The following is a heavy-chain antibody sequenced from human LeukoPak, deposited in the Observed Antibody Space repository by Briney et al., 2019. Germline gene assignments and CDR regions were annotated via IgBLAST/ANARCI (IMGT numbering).Heavy chain of an antibody. CDR1: GGSISSASYY. CDR2: IYRTGST. V-gene: IGHV4-61*02. J-gene: IGHJ4*02. Sequence: SETLSLTCTVSGGSISSASYYWSWIRQPAGKGLEWIGRIYRTGSTEFSPSLQSRVTISADTSKNQFSLKLRSVTAADTAVYYCAAESDSAWFTGGDFDYWGQGTLVTVSS. D-gene: IGHD2-8*02. CDR3: AAESDSAWFTGGDFDY.